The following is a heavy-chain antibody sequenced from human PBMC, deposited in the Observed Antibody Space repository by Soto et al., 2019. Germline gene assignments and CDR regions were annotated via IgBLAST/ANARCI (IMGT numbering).Heavy chain of an antibody. CDR3: AKGKFAVAGSDYFDY. Sequence: GGSLRLSCAASGFTFSSYAMSWVRQAPGMGLEWVSAISGSGGTTYYADSVKGRFTISRDNSKNTLYLQMNSLRAEDTAVHYCAKGKFAVAGSDYFDYWGQGTLVTVSS. J-gene: IGHJ4*02. CDR2: ISGSGGTT. CDR1: GFTFSSYA. D-gene: IGHD6-19*01. V-gene: IGHV3-23*01.